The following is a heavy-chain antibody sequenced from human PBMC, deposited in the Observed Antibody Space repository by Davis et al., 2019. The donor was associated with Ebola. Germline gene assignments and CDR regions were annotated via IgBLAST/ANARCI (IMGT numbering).Heavy chain of an antibody. V-gene: IGHV3-7*03. J-gene: IGHJ6*04. CDR3: ARCNSSGYSYGYGYYYYGMDV. CDR2: IKQDGSEK. Sequence: GESLKISCAASGFTFSSYWMSWVRQAPGKGLEWVANIKQDGSEKYYVDSVKGRFTISRDNAKNSLYLQMNSLRAEDTAVYYCARCNSSGYSYGYGYYYYGMDVWGKGTTVTVSS. D-gene: IGHD5-18*01. CDR1: GFTFSSYW.